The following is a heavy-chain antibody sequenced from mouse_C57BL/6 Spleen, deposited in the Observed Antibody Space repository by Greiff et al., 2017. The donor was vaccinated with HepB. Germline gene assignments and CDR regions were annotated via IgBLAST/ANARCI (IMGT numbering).Heavy chain of an antibody. V-gene: IGHV1-12*01. CDR3: ARVRDDGYLLWGYAMDY. D-gene: IGHD2-3*01. CDR2: IYPGNGDT. J-gene: IGHJ4*01. CDR1: GYTFTSYN. Sequence: QVQLQQSGAELVRPGASVKMSCKASGYTFTSYNMHWVKQTPRQGLEWIGAIYPGNGDTSYNQKFKGKATLTVDKSSSTAYMQLSSLTSEDSAVYFCARVRDDGYLLWGYAMDYWGQGTSVTVSS.